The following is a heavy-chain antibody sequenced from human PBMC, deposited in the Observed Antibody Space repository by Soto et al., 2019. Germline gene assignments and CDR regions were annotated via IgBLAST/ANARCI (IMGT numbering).Heavy chain of an antibody. CDR2: NNPGNGDT. CDR1: GYPFTIYA. J-gene: IGHJ4*02. Sequence: ASVKVSCKASGYPFTIYAIHWVRPDPGQSLAWMGWNNPGNGDTKYSQIFQGRVTITWDTSARSAYMDLSSLISEDTAYYCCARDSSSSRSFDYLGQGARVTVS. CDR3: ARDSSSSRSFDY. D-gene: IGHD6-6*01. V-gene: IGHV1-3*01.